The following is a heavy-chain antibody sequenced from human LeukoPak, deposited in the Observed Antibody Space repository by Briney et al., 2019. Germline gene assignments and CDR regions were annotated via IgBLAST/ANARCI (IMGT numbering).Heavy chain of an antibody. J-gene: IGHJ4*02. D-gene: IGHD3-22*01. CDR3: ASRGYYDSSGYPDDY. Sequence: PGGSLRLSCVASAFTFSSYSMNWVRQAPGKGLEWVSSISSSSSYIYYADSVKGRFTISRDNAKNSLYLQMNSLRAEDTAVYYCASRGYYDSSGYPDDYWGQGTLVTVSS. CDR2: ISSSSSYI. V-gene: IGHV3-21*01. CDR1: AFTFSSYS.